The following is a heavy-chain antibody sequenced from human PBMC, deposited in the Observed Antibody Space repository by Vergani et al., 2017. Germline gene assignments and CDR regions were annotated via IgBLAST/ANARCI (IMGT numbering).Heavy chain of an antibody. V-gene: IGHV1-46*01. CDR3: ARECSGGSCYSNYYYGMDV. Sequence: QVQLVQSGAEVKKPGSSVKVSCKASGGTFSSYAISWVRQAPGQGLEWMGIINPSGGSTSYAQKFQGRVTMTRDTSTSTVYMELSSLRSEDTAVYYCARECSGGSCYSNYYYGMDVWGQGTTVTVSS. CDR2: INPSGGST. D-gene: IGHD2-15*01. J-gene: IGHJ6*02. CDR1: GGTFSSYA.